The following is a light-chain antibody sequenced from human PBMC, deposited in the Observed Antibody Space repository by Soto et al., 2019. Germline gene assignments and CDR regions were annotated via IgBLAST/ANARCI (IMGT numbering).Light chain of an antibody. V-gene: IGKV3-15*01. Sequence: EVVMTQSPDTLSVSPGERATLSCRASQSVSSSLAWYQQKPGQAPRLLIYGASTRATGVPARFSGSGSGTEFTLTISSLQSEDDAVYYCQHFHNWPPWTFGQGTRVEIK. CDR1: QSVSSS. CDR2: GAS. J-gene: IGKJ1*01. CDR3: QHFHNWPPWT.